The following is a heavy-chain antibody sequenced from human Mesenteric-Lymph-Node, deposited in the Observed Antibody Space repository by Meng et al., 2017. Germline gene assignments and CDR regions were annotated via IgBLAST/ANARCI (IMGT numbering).Heavy chain of an antibody. J-gene: IGHJ4*02. CDR2: TYYRSKYYN. V-gene: IGHV6-1*01. CDR1: RDRVSSNSAA. Sequence: QVQPATSRPGLEQPPPTLSLTRAISRDRVSSNSAAWNWIRQTPSRGLEWLGRTYYRSKYYNDYALSVKSRITINPDTSKNQFSLQLNSVTPEDTAIYYCARDWGDVRGGFDFWGQGTLVTVSS. CDR3: ARDWGDVRGGFDF. D-gene: IGHD3-10*02.